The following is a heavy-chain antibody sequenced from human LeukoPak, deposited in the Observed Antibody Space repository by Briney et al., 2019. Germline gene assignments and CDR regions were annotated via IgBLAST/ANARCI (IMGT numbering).Heavy chain of an antibody. CDR1: GFTFSSSA. Sequence: GGSLRLSCAASGFTFSSSAMSWVRQAPGKGLEWVSVISGSGGSTYYADSVKGRFTISRDNSKNMLYLQMNSLRAEDTAVYYCAELGITMVGGVWGKGTTVTISS. CDR3: AELGITMVGGV. CDR2: ISGSGGST. D-gene: IGHD3-10*02. V-gene: IGHV3-23*01. J-gene: IGHJ6*04.